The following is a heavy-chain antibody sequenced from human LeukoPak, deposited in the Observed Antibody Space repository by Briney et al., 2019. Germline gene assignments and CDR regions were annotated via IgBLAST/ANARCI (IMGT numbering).Heavy chain of an antibody. CDR3: ARDSGYDLISGVGY. Sequence: GGSLRLSCAASGFTFSSYGMHWVRQAPGKGLEWVAVISYDGSNKYYADSVKGRFTISRDNSKNTLYLQMNSLRAEDTAVYYCARDSGYDLISGVGYWGQGTLVTVSS. J-gene: IGHJ4*02. CDR1: GFTFSSYG. CDR2: ISYDGSNK. D-gene: IGHD5-12*01. V-gene: IGHV3-30*03.